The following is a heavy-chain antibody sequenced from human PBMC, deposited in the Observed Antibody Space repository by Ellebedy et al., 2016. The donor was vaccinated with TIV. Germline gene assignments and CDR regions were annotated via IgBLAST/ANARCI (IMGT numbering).Heavy chain of an antibody. CDR3: ARANDVDTAMANFDY. V-gene: IGHV5-51*01. CDR2: IYPGDSDT. J-gene: IGHJ4*02. D-gene: IGHD5-18*01. Sequence: GESLKISCKGSGYSFTSYWIGWVRQMPGKGLEWMGIIYPGDSDTRYSPSFQGQVTISADKSISTAYLQWSSLKASDTAMYYCARANDVDTAMANFDYWGQGTLVTVSS. CDR1: GYSFTSYW.